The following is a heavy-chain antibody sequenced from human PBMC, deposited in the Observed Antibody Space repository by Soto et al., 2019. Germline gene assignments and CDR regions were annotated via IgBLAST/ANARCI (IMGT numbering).Heavy chain of an antibody. Sequence: EVQLVESGGGLVQPGGSLKLSCAASGFTFSGSAMHWVRQASGKGLEWVGRIRSKANSYATAYAASVKGRFTISRDDSKNTAYLQMNSLKTEDTAVYYCTRLSCSSFDYWGQGTLVTVSS. J-gene: IGHJ4*02. CDR3: TRLSCSSFDY. CDR2: IRSKANSYAT. D-gene: IGHD6-6*01. V-gene: IGHV3-73*02. CDR1: GFTFSGSA.